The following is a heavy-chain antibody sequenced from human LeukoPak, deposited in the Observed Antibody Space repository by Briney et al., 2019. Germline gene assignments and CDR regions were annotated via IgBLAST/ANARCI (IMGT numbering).Heavy chain of an antibody. CDR3: ARERSDYYGSGSYEY. CDR1: GFTFDDYA. J-gene: IGHJ4*02. V-gene: IGHV3-9*01. CDR2: ISWNSGSI. D-gene: IGHD3-10*01. Sequence: GGSLRLSCAASGFTFDDYAMHWVRQAPGKGLEWVSGISWNSGSIGYADSVKGRFTISRDNAKNSLYLQMNSLRAEDTAVYYCARERSDYYGSGSYEYWGQGTLVTVSS.